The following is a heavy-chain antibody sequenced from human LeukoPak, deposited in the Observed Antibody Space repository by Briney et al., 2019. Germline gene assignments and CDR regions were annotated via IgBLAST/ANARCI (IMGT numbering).Heavy chain of an antibody. CDR3: AKATVYYYDSSGYPGYYFDY. CDR1: GFTFSSYA. J-gene: IGHJ4*02. D-gene: IGHD3-22*01. CDR2: ISGSGVGT. V-gene: IGHV3-23*01. Sequence: AGGSLRLSCAASGFTFSSYAMSWVRQAPGKGLEWVSAISGSGVGTYYADSVKGRFTISRDNSKNTLYLQMNSLRAEDTAVYYCAKATVYYYDSSGYPGYYFDYWGQGTLVTVFS.